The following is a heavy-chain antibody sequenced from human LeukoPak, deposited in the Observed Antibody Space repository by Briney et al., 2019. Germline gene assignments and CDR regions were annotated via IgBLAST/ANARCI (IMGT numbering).Heavy chain of an antibody. CDR2: ISSSSSTI. CDR3: AKDRSRGGTAAEFFDY. J-gene: IGHJ4*02. D-gene: IGHD6-13*01. CDR1: GFTFSSYS. V-gene: IGHV3-48*04. Sequence: GGSLRLSCAASGFTFSSYSMNWVRQAPGKGLEWVSYISSSSSTIYYADSVKGRFTISRDNAKNSLYLQMNSLRAEDTAVYYCAKDRSRGGTAAEFFDYWGQGTLVTVSS.